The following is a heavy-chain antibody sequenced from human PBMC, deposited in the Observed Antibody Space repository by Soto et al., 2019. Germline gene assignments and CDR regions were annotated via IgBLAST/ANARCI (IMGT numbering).Heavy chain of an antibody. V-gene: IGHV4-4*07. J-gene: IGHJ4*02. D-gene: IGHD3-10*01. CDR2: IYTSGNT. Sequence: QVQLQESGPGLVKPSGTLSLTCTVSGDSISGYYWSWIRQPAGKGLEWIGRIYTSGNTNYNPSLKSRVTMSVDTSKNQFSLKLNSVTAAATAVYYCARALWFGELGGYFDYWGQGTLVTVSS. CDR3: ARALWFGELGGYFDY. CDR1: GDSISGYY.